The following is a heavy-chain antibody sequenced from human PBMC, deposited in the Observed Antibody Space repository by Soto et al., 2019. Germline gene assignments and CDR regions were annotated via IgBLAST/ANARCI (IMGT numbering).Heavy chain of an antibody. CDR1: GGSFSGYY. J-gene: IGHJ5*02. CDR2: ITHIGST. D-gene: IGHD5-12*01. V-gene: IGHV4-34*01. CDR3: ARVRYSGYDGFDP. Sequence: SETLSPTCAVYGGSFSGYYWCWIRQPPGTGRVWIGEITHIGSTNYNPSLMCRVTLSVDSSKNLFSLKLGSVTAADTAVYYCARVRYSGYDGFDPWGQGTLVT.